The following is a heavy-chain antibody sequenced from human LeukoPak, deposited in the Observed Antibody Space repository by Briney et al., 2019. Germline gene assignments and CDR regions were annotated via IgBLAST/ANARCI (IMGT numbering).Heavy chain of an antibody. CDR3: AREAVAGTYYFDY. CDR1: AFSFSSYW. J-gene: IGHJ4*02. V-gene: IGHV3-7*03. CDR2: IKQDGSEK. Sequence: GGSLRLSCAASAFSFSSYWMSWVRQAPGKGLEWVANIKQDGSEKYYVDSVKGRFTISRDNAKNSLYLQMNSLRAEDTAVYYCAREAVAGTYYFDYWGQGTLVTVSS. D-gene: IGHD6-19*01.